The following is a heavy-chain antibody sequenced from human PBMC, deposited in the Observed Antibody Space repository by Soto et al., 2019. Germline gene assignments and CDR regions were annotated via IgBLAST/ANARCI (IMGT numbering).Heavy chain of an antibody. CDR1: GFTFSNAW. V-gene: IGHV3-15*07. J-gene: IGHJ6*02. CDR3: TTEVPVTIFGVALHYGMDV. CDR2: IKSKTDGGTT. D-gene: IGHD3-3*01. Sequence: PGGSLRLSCAASGFTFSNAWMNWVRQAPGKGLEWVGRIKSKTDGGTTDYAAPVKGRFTISRDDSKNTLYLQMNSLKTEDTAVYYCTTEVPVTIFGVALHYGMDVWGQGTTVTVSS.